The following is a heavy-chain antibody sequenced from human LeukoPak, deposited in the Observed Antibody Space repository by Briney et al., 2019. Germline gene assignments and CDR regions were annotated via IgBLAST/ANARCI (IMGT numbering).Heavy chain of an antibody. CDR3: ARRRCSSISCFEDY. V-gene: IGHV3-30*03. D-gene: IGHD2-2*01. CDR1: GFTFSSYG. J-gene: IGHJ4*02. CDR2: ISYDGSNK. Sequence: GGPLRLSCAASGFTFSSYGMHWVRQAPGKGLEWVAVISYDGSNKYYAVSVKGRFTISRDNSKNTLYLQMNSLRAEGTAVYYCARRRCSSISCFEDYWGQGTLVTVSS.